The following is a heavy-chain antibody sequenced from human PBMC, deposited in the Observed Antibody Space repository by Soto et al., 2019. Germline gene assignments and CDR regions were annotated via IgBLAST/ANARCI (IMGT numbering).Heavy chain of an antibody. J-gene: IGHJ4*02. V-gene: IGHV4-39*01. D-gene: IGHD6-13*01. CDR1: GGSLSSRSNY. Sequence: SETLSLTCTVSGGSLSSRSNYWGWVRRPPGKGLEWIGSVYYTGGTYYNPSLKSRVAISIDMSKNQFSLELSFVTAADTAVYYCARIVREQLVHFDYWGQGTLVTVSS. CDR2: VYYTGGT. CDR3: ARIVREQLVHFDY.